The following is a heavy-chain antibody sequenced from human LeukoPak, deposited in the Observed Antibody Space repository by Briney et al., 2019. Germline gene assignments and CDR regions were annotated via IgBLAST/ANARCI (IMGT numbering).Heavy chain of an antibody. J-gene: IGHJ5*02. CDR1: GGSFSGYY. V-gene: IGHV4-59*01. D-gene: IGHD3-10*01. CDR2: IYYSGST. CDR3: ARTYGSGKRFDP. Sequence: SETLSLTCAVYGGSFSGYYWSWIRQHPGKGLEWIGYIYYSGSTNYNPSLKSRVTISVDTPKNQFSLKLSSVTAADTAVYYCARTYGSGKRFDPWGQGTLVTVSS.